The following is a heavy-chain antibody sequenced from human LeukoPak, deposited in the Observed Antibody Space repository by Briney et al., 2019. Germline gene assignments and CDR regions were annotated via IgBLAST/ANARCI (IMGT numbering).Heavy chain of an antibody. CDR1: GFTFSSYW. V-gene: IGHV3-74*01. Sequence: PGGALRLSCAASGFTFSSYWMHWVRQAPGKGLVWVSRINSDGSSTSYADSVKGRFTISRDNAKNTLYLQMNSLRAEDTAVYYCARDQRALNWFDPWGQGTLATVSS. CDR2: INSDGSST. J-gene: IGHJ5*02. CDR3: ARDQRALNWFDP.